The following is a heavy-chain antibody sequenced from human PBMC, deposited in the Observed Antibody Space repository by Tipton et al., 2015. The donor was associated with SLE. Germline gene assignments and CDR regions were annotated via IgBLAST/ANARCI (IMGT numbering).Heavy chain of an antibody. V-gene: IGHV3-7*03. D-gene: IGHD1/OR15-1a*01. CDR3: ARERRNKGAFDI. J-gene: IGHJ3*02. CDR1: GFTFSSYW. Sequence: SLRLSCAAFGFTFSSYWMSWVRQAPGKGLEWVANIKQDGSEKYYVDSVKGRFTISRDNAKNSLYLQMNSLRAEDTAVYYCARERRNKGAFDIWGQGTMVTVSS. CDR2: IKQDGSEK.